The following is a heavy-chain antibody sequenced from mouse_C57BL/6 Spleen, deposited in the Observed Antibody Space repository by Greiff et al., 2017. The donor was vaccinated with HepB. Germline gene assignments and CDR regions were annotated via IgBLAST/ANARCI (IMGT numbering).Heavy chain of an antibody. CDR2: IYPGDGDT. J-gene: IGHJ2*01. V-gene: IGHV1-82*01. Sequence: QVQLKESGPELVKPGASVKISCKASGYAFSSSWMNWVKQRSGKGLEWIGRIYPGDGDTNYNGKFKGKATLTADKSSSTAYMQLSSLTSEDSAVYFCASPHYYGSSYRFDYWGQGTTLTVSS. D-gene: IGHD1-1*01. CDR1: GYAFSSSW. CDR3: ASPHYYGSSYRFDY.